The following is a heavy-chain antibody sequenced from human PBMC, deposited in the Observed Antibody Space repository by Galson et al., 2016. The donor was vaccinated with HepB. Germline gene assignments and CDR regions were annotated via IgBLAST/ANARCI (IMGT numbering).Heavy chain of an antibody. CDR3: AKEPQKYSSGWYYYN. D-gene: IGHD6-19*01. CDR2: VSFNGKVQ. CDR1: GFTFSNYA. V-gene: IGHV3-30*18. Sequence: SLRLSCAASGFTFSNYAMSWVRQAPGKGPEWVGAVSFNGKVQCYADSVKGRFTISRDNSKNTLYLQMDSLRVEDTALYYCAKEPQKYSSGWYYYNWGQGALVTVSS. J-gene: IGHJ4*02.